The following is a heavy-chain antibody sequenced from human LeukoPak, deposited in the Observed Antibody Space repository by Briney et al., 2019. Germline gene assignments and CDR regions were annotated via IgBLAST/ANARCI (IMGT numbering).Heavy chain of an antibody. CDR3: GRGFYDFWSGPLGDAFDI. J-gene: IGHJ3*02. CDR1: GGTFSSYA. D-gene: IGHD3-3*01. CDR2: IIPILGIA. Sequence: SVKVSCKASGGTFSSYAISWVRQAPGQGLEWMGRIIPILGIANYAQKFQGRVTITADKSTSTAYMELSSLRSEDTAVYYCGRGFYDFWSGPLGDAFDIWGQGTMVTVSS. V-gene: IGHV1-69*04.